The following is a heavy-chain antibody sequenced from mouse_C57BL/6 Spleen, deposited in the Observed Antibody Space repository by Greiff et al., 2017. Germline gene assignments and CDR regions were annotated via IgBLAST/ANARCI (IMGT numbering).Heavy chain of an antibody. V-gene: IGHV1-62-2*01. CDR1: GYTFTEYT. J-gene: IGHJ4*01. D-gene: IGHD2-2*01. CDR3: ARHETTMVTTRRGYYAMDY. Sequence: QVQLKESGAELVKPGASVKLSCKASGYTFTEYTIHWVKQRSGQGLEWIGWFYPGSGSIKYNEKFKDKATLTADKSSSTVYMELSRLTSEDSAVYFCARHETTMVTTRRGYYAMDYWGQGTSVTVSS. CDR2: FYPGSGSI.